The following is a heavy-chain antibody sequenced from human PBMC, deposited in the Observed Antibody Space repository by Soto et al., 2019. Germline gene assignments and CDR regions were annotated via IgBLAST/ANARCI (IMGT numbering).Heavy chain of an antibody. V-gene: IGHV3-74*01. Sequence: EVQLVESGGGLVQPGGSLRLSCAASGFAFSSEWMHWVRQAPGKGLVWVSRIDPYDTGITYADSVKGRFTISRDNAKNTLYLQMNSLRAEDTAVYYCTSDTFGARYSWGQGTLVTVSS. D-gene: IGHD2-15*01. CDR2: IDPYDTGI. CDR3: TSDTFGARYS. CDR1: GFAFSSEW. J-gene: IGHJ4*02.